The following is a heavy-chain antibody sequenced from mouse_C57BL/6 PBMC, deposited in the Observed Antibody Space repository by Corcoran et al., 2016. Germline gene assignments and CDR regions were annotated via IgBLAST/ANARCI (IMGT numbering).Heavy chain of an antibody. CDR3: ARNGSGFAY. D-gene: IGHD1-1*01. J-gene: IGHJ3*01. CDR1: GYTFPTYG. V-gene: IGHV9-3*01. Sequence: QIQLVQSGPELKKPGETVKISCKASGYTFPTYGMSWVKQAPGKGLKWMGWINTYSGVPTDADDFKGRFAFSLATSASTAYLQINNLKNEDTATYVCARNGSGFAYWGQGTLVTVSA. CDR2: INTYSGVP.